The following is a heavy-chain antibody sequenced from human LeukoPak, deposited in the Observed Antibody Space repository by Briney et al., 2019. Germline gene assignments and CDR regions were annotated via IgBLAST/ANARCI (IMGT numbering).Heavy chain of an antibody. CDR1: GFTFSSYS. CDR2: ISSSSSTI. D-gene: IGHD3-10*01. V-gene: IGHV3-48*02. J-gene: IGHJ4*02. CDR3: ARDRMVRGVIGSEGFDY. Sequence: GGSLRLSCAASGFTFSSYSMNRVRQAPGKGLEWVSYISSSSSTIYYADSVKGRFTISRDNAKNSLYLQMNSLRDEDTAVYYCARDRMVRGVIGSEGFDYWGQGTLVTVSS.